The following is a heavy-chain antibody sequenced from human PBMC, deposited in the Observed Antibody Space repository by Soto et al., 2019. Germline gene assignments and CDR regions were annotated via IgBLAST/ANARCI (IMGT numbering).Heavy chain of an antibody. CDR3: ARESLWFGEFPFDY. CDR2: INHSGST. V-gene: IGHV4-34*01. D-gene: IGHD3-10*01. CDR1: GGSFSGYY. J-gene: IGHJ4*02. Sequence: SETLSLTCAVYGGSFSGYYWGWIRQPPGKGLEWIGEINHSGSTNYNPSLKSRVTISVDTSKNQFSLKLSSVTAADTAVYYCARESLWFGEFPFDYRGQGTLVTVSS.